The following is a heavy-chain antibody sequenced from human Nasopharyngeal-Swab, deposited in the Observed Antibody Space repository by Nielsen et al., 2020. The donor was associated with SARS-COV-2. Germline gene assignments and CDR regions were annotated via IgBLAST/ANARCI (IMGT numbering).Heavy chain of an antibody. V-gene: IGHV1-69*13. CDR2: IIPIFGTA. CDR1: GGTFSSYA. Sequence: SVKVSCKASGGTFSSYAISWVRQAPGQGLEWMGGIIPIFGTANYAQKFQGRVTITADESTCTAYMELSSLRSEDTAVYYCARGGYSYGYSQWNDAFDIWGQGTMVTASS. J-gene: IGHJ3*02. D-gene: IGHD5-18*01. CDR3: ARGGYSYGYSQWNDAFDI.